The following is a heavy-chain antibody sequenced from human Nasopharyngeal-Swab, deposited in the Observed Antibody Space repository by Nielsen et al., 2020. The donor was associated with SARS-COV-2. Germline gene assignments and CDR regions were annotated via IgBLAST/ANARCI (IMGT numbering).Heavy chain of an antibody. CDR1: GFTFSNAW. D-gene: IGHD6-19*01. V-gene: IGHV3-15*01. J-gene: IGHJ6*03. Sequence: GGSLRLSCAASGFTFSNAWMSWVRQAPGKGLEWVGRIQSKTDGGTTDYAAPVKGRFTISRDDSKNTLYLQMNSLKTEDTAVYYCTTDSKRLRQWLVLDYYYMDVWGKGTTVTVSS. CDR3: TTDSKRLRQWLVLDYYYMDV. CDR2: IQSKTDGGTT.